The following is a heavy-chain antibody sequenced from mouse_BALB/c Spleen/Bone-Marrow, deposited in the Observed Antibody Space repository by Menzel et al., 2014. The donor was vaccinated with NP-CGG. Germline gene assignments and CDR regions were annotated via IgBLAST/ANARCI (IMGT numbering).Heavy chain of an antibody. CDR1: GFNIKDYY. CDR3: ARGDGYAMDY. Sequence: VHVKQPGAEIVRPGALVKLSCKASGFNIKDYYMQWVKQRPEQGLEWIGWIDPENGNTIYDPKFQGKASITADTSSNTAYLQLSSLTSEDTAVYYCARGDGYAMDYWGQGTSVTVSS. V-gene: IGHV14-1*02. J-gene: IGHJ4*01. CDR2: IDPENGNT.